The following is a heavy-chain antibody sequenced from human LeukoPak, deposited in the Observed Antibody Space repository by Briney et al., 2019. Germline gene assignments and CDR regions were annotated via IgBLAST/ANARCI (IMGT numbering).Heavy chain of an antibody. V-gene: IGHV4-59*01. CDR3: ARDIYDSSGYGFDY. J-gene: IGHJ4*02. CDR2: IYYSGST. Sequence: SETLSLTCIVSGGSISSYYWSWIRQPPGKGLEWIGYIYYSGSTNYNPSLKSRVTISVDTSKNQFSLKLSSVTAADTAVYYCARDIYDSSGYGFDYWGQGTLVTVSS. D-gene: IGHD3-22*01. CDR1: GGSISSYY.